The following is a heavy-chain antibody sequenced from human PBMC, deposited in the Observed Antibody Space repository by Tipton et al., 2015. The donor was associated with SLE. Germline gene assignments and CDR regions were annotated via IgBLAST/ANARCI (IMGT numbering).Heavy chain of an antibody. D-gene: IGHD2-8*02. CDR1: GYTFTDYG. V-gene: IGHV1-18*01. CDR2: ISVYNGNT. J-gene: IGHJ4*02. CDR3: AWGYDDAGGHPPFDY. Sequence: QLVQSGAEVEKPGASVMVSCKASGYTFTDYGITWVRQAPGQGLEWMGWISVYNGNTNYAQKLQGRVTMTTDTSATTAYMELRSLRSDVTAVYYCAWGYDDAGGHPPFDYWGQGTLVTVSS.